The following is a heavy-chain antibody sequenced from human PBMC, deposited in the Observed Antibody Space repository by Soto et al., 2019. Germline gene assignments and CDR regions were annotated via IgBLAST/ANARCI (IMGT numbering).Heavy chain of an antibody. CDR3: ARAENYYDFWSGSRNWFDP. J-gene: IGHJ5*02. D-gene: IGHD3-3*01. CDR2: IYYSGST. Sequence: PSETLSLTCTVSGGSISSYYWSWIRQPPGKGLEWIGYIYYSGSTNYNPSLKSRVTISVDTSKNQFSLKLSSVTAADTAVYYCARAENYYDFWSGSRNWFDPWGQGTLVTVSS. CDR1: GGSISSYY. V-gene: IGHV4-59*01.